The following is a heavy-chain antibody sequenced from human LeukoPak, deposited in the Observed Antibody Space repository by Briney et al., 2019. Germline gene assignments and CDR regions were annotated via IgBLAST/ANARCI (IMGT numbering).Heavy chain of an antibody. CDR2: ISAYNGDT. Sequence: ASVTVSCKASGYTFTSYGISWVRQAPGEGLEWMGWISAYNGDTKYAQKFQGRITITTDTSATTVYMELGSLRFDDAAVYYCAREACSDGVCYFEYWGQGTLVTVSS. CDR3: AREACSDGVCYFEY. D-gene: IGHD2-8*01. V-gene: IGHV1-18*01. J-gene: IGHJ4*02. CDR1: GYTFTSYG.